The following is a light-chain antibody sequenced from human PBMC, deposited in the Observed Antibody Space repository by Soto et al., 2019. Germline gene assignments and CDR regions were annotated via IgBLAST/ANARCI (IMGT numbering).Light chain of an antibody. Sequence: QSVLTQPAFVSESLGQSITISCTGTNIDIGGYDFVSWYQQHPGTTPKLIIYEVSRRPSGVSNRFSGSRSGNTASLTISELQAEDEAHYYCSSYRSSDTSVVSGGGTKVTVL. J-gene: IGLJ2*01. CDR1: NIDIGGYDF. CDR2: EVS. CDR3: SSYRSSDTSVV. V-gene: IGLV2-14*01.